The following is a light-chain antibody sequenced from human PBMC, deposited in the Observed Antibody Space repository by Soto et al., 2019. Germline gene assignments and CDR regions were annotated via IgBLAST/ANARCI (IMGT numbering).Light chain of an antibody. CDR3: QQLNSYPRT. CDR1: QGIASL. CDR2: AAS. Sequence: DIQLTQSPSFLSASVGDRVTITCRASQGIASLLAWYQQEPGKAPKVLIYAASTLEGGVPSRFSGSGAGTEFTLTISSRQPEDLATYYCQQLNSYPRTFGQGTKVEIK. V-gene: IGKV1-9*01. J-gene: IGKJ1*01.